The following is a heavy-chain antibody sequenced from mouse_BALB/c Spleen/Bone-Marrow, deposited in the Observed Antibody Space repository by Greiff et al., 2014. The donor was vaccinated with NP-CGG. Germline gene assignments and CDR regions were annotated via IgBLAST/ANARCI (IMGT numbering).Heavy chain of an antibody. CDR2: IYPYNGAT. Sequence: VQLKESGPELVNPGASIKISCKASGYTFTDYNIHWVKQSHGKSLEWIGYIYPYNGATGYNQKFNIKATLTVDKSSSTAYMELRSLTSEDSTVYYSAREGGHYDAMDYWGQGTSVTVSS. D-gene: IGHD1-2*01. J-gene: IGHJ4*01. CDR3: AREGGHYDAMDY. CDR1: GYTFTDYN. V-gene: IGHV1S29*02.